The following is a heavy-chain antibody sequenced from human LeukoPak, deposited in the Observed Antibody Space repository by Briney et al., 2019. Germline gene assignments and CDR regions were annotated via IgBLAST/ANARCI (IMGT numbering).Heavy chain of an antibody. Sequence: SETLSLTCTVSGGSISSGSYYWSWIRQPAGKGLEWIGRIYTSGSTNYNPSLKSRVTISVDTSKNQFSLKLSSVTAADTAVYYCARSSPYYDFWSGYYTSFDYWGQGTLVTVSS. V-gene: IGHV4-61*02. J-gene: IGHJ4*02. CDR2: IYTSGST. CDR3: ARSSPYYDFWSGYYTSFDY. CDR1: GGSISSGSYY. D-gene: IGHD3-3*01.